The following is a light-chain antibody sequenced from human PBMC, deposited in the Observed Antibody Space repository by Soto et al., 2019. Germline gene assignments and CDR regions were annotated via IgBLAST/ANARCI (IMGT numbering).Light chain of an antibody. V-gene: IGLV2-14*01. CDR2: DVS. J-gene: IGLJ3*02. Sequence: QSVLTQPASVSGSPGQSITISCTGTSSDVGGYNYVSWYQQHPGKAPKLMIYDVSNRRSGVSNRFSGSKSGNTASLTISGLDAEDEADYYCSSYTSSSTRVFGGGTKLTVL. CDR1: SSDVGGYNY. CDR3: SSYTSSSTRV.